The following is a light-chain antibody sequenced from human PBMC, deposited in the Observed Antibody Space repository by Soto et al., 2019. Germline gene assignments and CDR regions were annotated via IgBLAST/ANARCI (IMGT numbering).Light chain of an antibody. CDR3: QQYNNWPRT. Sequence: IFIAQSPTTLSVSPGERATLSCRASQSVSSNLAWYQQKPGQAPRLLIYGASTRATGIPARFSGSGSGTEFTLTISSLQSEDFAVSYCQQYNNWPRTFGQGTQVDIK. CDR1: QSVSSN. J-gene: IGKJ1*01. V-gene: IGKV3-15*01. CDR2: GAS.